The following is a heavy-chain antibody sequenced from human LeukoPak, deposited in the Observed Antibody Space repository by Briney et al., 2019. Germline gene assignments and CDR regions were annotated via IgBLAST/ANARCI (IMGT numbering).Heavy chain of an antibody. CDR2: IYPGDSDT. CDR1: GYSFTSYW. CDR3: ARLYYYDSSGYSGVDY. V-gene: IGHV5-51*01. D-gene: IGHD3-22*01. Sequence: GESLKISCKGSGYSFTSYWIGWVRQMPGKGLEWMGIIYPGDSDTRYSPSFQGQVTISADKSISTAYLQWSSLKASDTAMYYCARLYYYDSSGYSGVDYWGQGTLVTVSS. J-gene: IGHJ4*02.